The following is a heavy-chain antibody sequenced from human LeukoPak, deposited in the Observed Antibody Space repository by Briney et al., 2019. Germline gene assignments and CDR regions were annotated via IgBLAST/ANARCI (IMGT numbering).Heavy chain of an antibody. CDR1: GFTFSSYA. D-gene: IGHD3-10*01. J-gene: IGHJ4*02. Sequence: GRSLRLSCAASGFTFSSYAMHWVRQAPGKGLEWVAVISCDGSNKYYADSVKGRFTISRDNSKNTLYLQMNSLRAEDTAVYYCARAETYYYGSGSYPFDYWGQGTLVTVSS. V-gene: IGHV3-30-3*01. CDR2: ISCDGSNK. CDR3: ARAETYYYGSGSYPFDY.